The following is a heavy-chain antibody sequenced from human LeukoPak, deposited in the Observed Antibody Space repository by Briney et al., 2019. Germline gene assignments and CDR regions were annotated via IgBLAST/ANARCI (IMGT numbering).Heavy chain of an antibody. J-gene: IGHJ6*03. CDR3: ARQTPTWGMRNYYYYYMDV. CDR2: INQDGSEK. Sequence: PGGSLRLSCAASGFTFSSYGMSWVRQAPGRGLEWVANINQDGSEKYYVDSVKDRFTISRDNAKNSLYLQMNSLRAEDTAVYYCARQTPTWGMRNYYYYYMDVWGKGTTVTVSS. CDR1: GFTFSSYG. V-gene: IGHV3-7*01. D-gene: IGHD3-16*01.